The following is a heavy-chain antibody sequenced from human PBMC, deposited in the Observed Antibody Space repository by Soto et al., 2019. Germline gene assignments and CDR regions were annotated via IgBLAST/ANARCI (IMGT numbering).Heavy chain of an antibody. Sequence: PXGSLRVSLPASRFTLSDHFLEWVRQAPGKGLEWVGRTKHKAASYTTDYAASVNGRFTISRDDSKNSLSLQMNSLKTEDTAMYYSVALQFSRWFYWALGTLVTVSS. V-gene: IGHV3-72*01. CDR2: TKHKAASYTT. J-gene: IGHJ4*02. D-gene: IGHD4-4*01. CDR1: RFTLSDHF. CDR3: VALQFSRWFY.